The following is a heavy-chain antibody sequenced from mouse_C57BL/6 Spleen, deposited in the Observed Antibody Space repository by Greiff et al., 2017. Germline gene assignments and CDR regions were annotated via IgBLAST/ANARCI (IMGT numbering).Heavy chain of an antibody. V-gene: IGHV2-6-1*01. CDR3: ARHRDYDYYYAMDY. CDR2: IWSDGST. CDR1: GFSLTSYG. Sequence: VHLVESGPGLVAPSQSLSITCTVSGFSLTSYGVHWVRQPPGKGLEWLVVIWSDGSTTYNSALKSRLSISKDNSKSQVFLKMNSLQTDDTAMYYCARHRDYDYYYAMDYWGQGTSVTVSS. J-gene: IGHJ4*01. D-gene: IGHD2-4*01.